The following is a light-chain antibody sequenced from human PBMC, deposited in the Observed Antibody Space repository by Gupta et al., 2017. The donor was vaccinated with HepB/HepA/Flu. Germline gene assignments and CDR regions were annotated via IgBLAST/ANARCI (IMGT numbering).Light chain of an antibody. V-gene: IGKV2D-29*01. CDR2: EVS. Sequence: DIVMTQTPLSLTVTPGQPASISCKSSQSRPHSSGRTFFYWFLQKPGQPPQLLIYEVSNRGSGVPERFSGSWSGTDFTLKFSRVEAEDVGVYYCRQSLQLPRTFGQGTNVEIK. J-gene: IGKJ1*01. CDR3: RQSLQLPRT. CDR1: QSRPHSSGRTF.